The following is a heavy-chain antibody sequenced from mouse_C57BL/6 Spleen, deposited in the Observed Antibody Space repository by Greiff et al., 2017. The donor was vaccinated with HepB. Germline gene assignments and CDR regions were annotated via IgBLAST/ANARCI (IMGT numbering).Heavy chain of an antibody. J-gene: IGHJ4*01. CDR2: ISSGSSTI. Sequence: VQLKESGGGLVKPGGSLKLSCAASGFTFSDYGMHWVRQAPEKGLEWVAYISSGSSTIYYADTVKGRFTISRDNAKNTLFLQMTSLRSEDTAMYYCARPPLLYGAMDYWGQGTSVTVSS. CDR1: GFTFSDYG. V-gene: IGHV5-17*01. CDR3: ARPPLLYGAMDY. D-gene: IGHD2-1*01.